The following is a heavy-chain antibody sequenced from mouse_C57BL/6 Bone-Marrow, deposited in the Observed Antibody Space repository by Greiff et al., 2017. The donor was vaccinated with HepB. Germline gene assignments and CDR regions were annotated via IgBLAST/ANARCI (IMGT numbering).Heavy chain of an antibody. CDR2: INPDSSTI. CDR1: AVDFSRYW. J-gene: IGHJ2*01. Sequence: AAPAVDFSRYWMSWVRRAPGKGLEWIGEINPDSSTINYAPSLKDKFIISRDNAKNTLYLQMSKVRSEDTALDYCARYGNYVGYYFDYWGQGTTLTVSS. V-gene: IGHV4-1*01. CDR3: ARYGNYVGYYFDY. D-gene: IGHD2-1*01.